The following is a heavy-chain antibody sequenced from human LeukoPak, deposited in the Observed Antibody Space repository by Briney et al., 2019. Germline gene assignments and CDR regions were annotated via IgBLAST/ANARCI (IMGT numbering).Heavy chain of an antibody. CDR2: ISSSSSYR. V-gene: IGHV3-21*01. CDR3: ARDLPDRFHY. J-gene: IGHJ4*02. Sequence: GGSLRLSCAASGFTFSSYNMNWVRQAPGKGLEWVSFISSSSSYRYFADSVKGRFTISRDNAKNSLYLQMNSLRAEDTAVYYCARDLPDRFHYWGQGTLVTVSS. CDR1: GFTFSSYN.